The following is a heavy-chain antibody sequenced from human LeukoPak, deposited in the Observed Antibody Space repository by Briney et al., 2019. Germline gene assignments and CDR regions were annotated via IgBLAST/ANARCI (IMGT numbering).Heavy chain of an antibody. CDR2: IIPIFGTA. Sequence: ASVKVSCKASGGTFSSYAISWVRQAPGQGLEWMGGIIPIFGTANYAQKFQGRVTITADESTSTAYMELSSLRSEDTAVYYCARDGGRTIFGVVNNWFDPWAQGTLVTVSS. CDR3: ARDGGRTIFGVVNNWFDP. J-gene: IGHJ5*02. CDR1: GGTFSSYA. V-gene: IGHV1-69*01. D-gene: IGHD3-3*01.